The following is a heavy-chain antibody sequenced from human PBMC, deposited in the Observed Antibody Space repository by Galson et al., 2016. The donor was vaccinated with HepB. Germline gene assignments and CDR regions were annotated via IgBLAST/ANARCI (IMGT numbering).Heavy chain of an antibody. CDR1: GDSVSSNDAA. V-gene: IGHV6-1*01. D-gene: IGHD6-19*01. CDR2: TYYRSKWYN. Sequence: CAISGDSVSSNDAAWNWIRQSPSGGLEWLGRTYYRSKWYNDYAVSVKSRIIINPDTSKNQFSLQLNSVTPEDTAVYYCARAPYSNGWYSRYGMDVCGQGTTVTVSS. J-gene: IGHJ6*02. CDR3: ARAPYSNGWYSRYGMDV.